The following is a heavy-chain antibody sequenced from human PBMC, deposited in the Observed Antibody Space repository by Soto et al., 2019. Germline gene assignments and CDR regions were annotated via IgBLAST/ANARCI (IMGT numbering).Heavy chain of an antibody. D-gene: IGHD6-13*01. CDR1: GYTFTGYY. Sequence: ASVKVSCKASGYTFTGYYMHWVRQAPGQGLEWMGWMNPNSGNTGYAQKFQGRVTMTRNTSISTAYMELSSLRSEDTAVYYCARKLAFDYWGQGTLVTVSS. CDR2: MNPNSGNT. V-gene: IGHV1-8*02. CDR3: ARKLAFDY. J-gene: IGHJ4*02.